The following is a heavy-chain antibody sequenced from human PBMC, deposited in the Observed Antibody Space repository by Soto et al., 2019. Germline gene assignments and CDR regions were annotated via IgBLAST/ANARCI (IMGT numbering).Heavy chain of an antibody. Sequence: GGSLRLSCAASGFTFSSYAMSWVRQAPGKGLEWVSAISGSGGSTYYADSVKGRFTISRDNSKNTLYLQMNSLRAEDTAVYYCAKGDYDFWSGYNFDYWGQGTLVTVSS. CDR2: ISGSGGST. D-gene: IGHD3-3*01. V-gene: IGHV3-23*01. CDR1: GFTFSSYA. J-gene: IGHJ4*02. CDR3: AKGDYDFWSGYNFDY.